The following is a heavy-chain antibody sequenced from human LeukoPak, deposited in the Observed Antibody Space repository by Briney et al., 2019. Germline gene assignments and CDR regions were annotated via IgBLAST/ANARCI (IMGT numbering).Heavy chain of an antibody. CDR1: GYTFTGYY. Sequence: GASVKVSCKASGYTFTGYYMHWVRQAPGQGLEWMGWISAYNGNTNYAQKLQGRVTMTTDTSTSTAYMELRSLRSDDTAVYYCARFPNMVRGVILLDYWGQGTLVTVSS. D-gene: IGHD3-10*01. V-gene: IGHV1-18*04. J-gene: IGHJ4*02. CDR2: ISAYNGNT. CDR3: ARFPNMVRGVILLDY.